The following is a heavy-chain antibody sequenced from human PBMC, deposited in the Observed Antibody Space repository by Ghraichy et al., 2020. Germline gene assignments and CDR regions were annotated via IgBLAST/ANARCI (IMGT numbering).Heavy chain of an antibody. V-gene: IGHV3-7*01. J-gene: IGHJ6*02. Sequence: LSLTCAASGFTFSSYSMNWVRQAPGKGLEWVANIKQDGSEKYYVDSVKGRFTISRDNAKNSLYLQMNSLRAEDTAVYYCARVYLGYDHTPRFAYYYYGMDVWGQGTTVTVSS. CDR1: GFTFSSYS. CDR3: ARVYLGYDHTPRFAYYYYGMDV. D-gene: IGHD5-12*01. CDR2: IKQDGSEK.